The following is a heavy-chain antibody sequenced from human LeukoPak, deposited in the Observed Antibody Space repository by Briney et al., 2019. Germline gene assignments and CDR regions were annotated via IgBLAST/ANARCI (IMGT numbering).Heavy chain of an antibody. CDR2: IKEDGSEK. CDR3: ARQRAVVVVAATPDEDYGDYVDYYYYMDV. Sequence: GGSLRLSCAASGFTFSRYWMSWVRQAPGKGLELVANIKEDGSEKYYVDSVKGRLTISRDNAKNSLSLQIKSLRAEDTAVYYCARQRAVVVVAATPDEDYGDYVDYYYYMDVWGKGTTVTVSS. J-gene: IGHJ6*03. V-gene: IGHV3-7*01. D-gene: IGHD2-15*01. CDR1: GFTFSRYW.